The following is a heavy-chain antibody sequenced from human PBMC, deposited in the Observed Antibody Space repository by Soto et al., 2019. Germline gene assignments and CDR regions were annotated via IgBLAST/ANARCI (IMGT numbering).Heavy chain of an antibody. CDR2: IKGDGTKE. D-gene: IGHD2-15*01. J-gene: IGHJ3*01. CDR1: GFTFKSDW. V-gene: IGHV3-7*04. Sequence: EVQLVESGGGMVQPGRSLRLSCVGSGFTFKSDWMTWVRQAPGKGLEWVANIKGDGTKENYVDSVKGRFNISRDNAKNSLYLRMNSLRVEDTAVYYCTRDLRPSGGGVWCDALDLWSQGTVVSVSS. CDR3: TRDLRPSGGGVWCDALDL.